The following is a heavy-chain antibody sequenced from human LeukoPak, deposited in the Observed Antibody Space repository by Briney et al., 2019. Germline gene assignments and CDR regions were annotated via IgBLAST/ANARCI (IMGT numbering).Heavy chain of an antibody. V-gene: IGHV3-7*01. D-gene: IGHD6-13*01. CDR3: VSQEVVPH. Sequence: GGSLRLSCAASRFNFSSYWMTWVRQAPGKGLEWVANVKHDGSVEQYVDSAKGRFTISRDNAKNSVYLQMDSLRAEDTAVYYCVSQEVVPHWGQGTLVTVSS. CDR1: RFNFSSYW. J-gene: IGHJ4*02. CDR2: VKHDGSVE.